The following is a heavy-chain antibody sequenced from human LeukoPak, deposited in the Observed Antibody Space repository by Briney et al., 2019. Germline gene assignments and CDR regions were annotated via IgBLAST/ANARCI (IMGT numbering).Heavy chain of an antibody. D-gene: IGHD1-26*01. J-gene: IGHJ4*01. Sequence: PGGSLRLSCAASGFTFSNAWMSWVRQAPGKGLEWVAFIHYDGTNKHYVDSVRGRFTISRDNSKNTLYLQMNSLRAEDTALYYCAKDPKWELRGYYFDYWGQGTQVTVSS. CDR3: AKDPKWELRGYYFDY. V-gene: IGHV3-30*02. CDR2: IHYDGTNK. CDR1: GFTFSNAW.